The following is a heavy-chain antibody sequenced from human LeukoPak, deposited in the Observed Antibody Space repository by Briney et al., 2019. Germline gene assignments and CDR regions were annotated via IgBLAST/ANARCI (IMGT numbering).Heavy chain of an antibody. J-gene: IGHJ4*02. CDR2: INHSGST. Sequence: PSETLSLTCAVYGGSFSGYYWSWIRQPPGKGLEWIGEINHSGSTNYNPSLKSRVTISVDTSKNQFSLKLSSVTAADNAVYYCARVALKSGWPIDYWGQGTLVTVSS. CDR1: GGSFSGYY. CDR3: ARVALKSGWPIDY. V-gene: IGHV4-34*01. D-gene: IGHD6-19*01.